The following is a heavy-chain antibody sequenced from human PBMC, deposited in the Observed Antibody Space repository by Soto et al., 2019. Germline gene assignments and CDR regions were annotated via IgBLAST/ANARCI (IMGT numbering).Heavy chain of an antibody. CDR1: GDTFSNCA. D-gene: IGHD2-8*02. J-gene: IGHJ4*01. V-gene: IGHV1-18*01. CDR2: INTGSGYT. CDR3: ARDRVYTGGSDADY. Sequence: QVHLVQSGAEVKKPGSSVRVSCKTSGDTFSNCAISWVRQAPGQGLEWMGWINTGSGYTNYAHDRVTMTKDASTHTSYLEVTTLRSDDTAIYYCARDRVYTGGSDADYWGQGTLVISSS.